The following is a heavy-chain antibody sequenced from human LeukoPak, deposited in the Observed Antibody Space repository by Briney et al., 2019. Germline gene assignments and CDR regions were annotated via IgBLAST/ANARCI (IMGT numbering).Heavy chain of an antibody. CDR1: GGSISSDLYY. D-gene: IGHD3-10*01. V-gene: IGHV4-61*02. CDR2: IYSSGTT. J-gene: IGHJ5*02. CDR3: AGGAYGSGSYAKWFDP. Sequence: SQTLSLTCTVSGGSISSDLYYWSWIRQPAGEGLGWIGRIYSSGTTNYNPSLKSRVTISIERSKNQVSLMLNSVTAADTAVYYCAGGAYGSGSYAKWFDPWGQGTLVIVSS.